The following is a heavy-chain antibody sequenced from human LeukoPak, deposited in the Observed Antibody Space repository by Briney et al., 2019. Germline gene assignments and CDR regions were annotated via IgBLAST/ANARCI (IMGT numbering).Heavy chain of an antibody. J-gene: IGHJ4*02. CDR2: IKQDGSEK. Sequence: GGSLGLSCAVSGITLSNYGMSWVRQAPGKGLEWVANIKQDGSEKYYVDSVKGRFTISRDNAKNSLYLQMNSLRAEDTAVYYCAREVYESYYYDSSGYYPYYFDYWGQGTLVTVSS. CDR1: GITLSNYG. D-gene: IGHD3-22*01. V-gene: IGHV3-7*01. CDR3: AREVYESYYYDSSGYYPYYFDY.